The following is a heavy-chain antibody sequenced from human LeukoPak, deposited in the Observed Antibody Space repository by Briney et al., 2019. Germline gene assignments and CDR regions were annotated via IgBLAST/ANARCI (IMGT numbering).Heavy chain of an antibody. CDR3: ARARYEQRLVGGLDY. J-gene: IGHJ4*02. Sequence: GGSLRLSCAASGFTFSTYSMNWVRQAPGKGLEWVSSISSSSIYIYYADSVKGRFTISRDNAKNSLYLQMNSLRAEDTAVYYCARARYEQRLVGGLDYWGQGTLVTVSS. D-gene: IGHD6-13*01. CDR2: ISSSSIYI. V-gene: IGHV3-21*04. CDR1: GFTFSTYS.